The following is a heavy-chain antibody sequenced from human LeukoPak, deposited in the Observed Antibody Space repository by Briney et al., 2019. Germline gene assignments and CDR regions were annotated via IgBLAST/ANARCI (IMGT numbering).Heavy chain of an antibody. J-gene: IGHJ3*01. CDR3: ARDGNSYYAFDL. CDR1: GFTFSNHA. D-gene: IGHD4-23*01. Sequence: LPGGSLRLSCVASGFTFSNHAMTWVRQAPGKGLEWVSAITGSCTTTIYADSVKGRFTISRDNSKNTLYLKMSSLRAEDTSVYYCARDGNSYYAFDLWGQGTMVTVSS. CDR2: ITGSCTTT. V-gene: IGHV3-23*01.